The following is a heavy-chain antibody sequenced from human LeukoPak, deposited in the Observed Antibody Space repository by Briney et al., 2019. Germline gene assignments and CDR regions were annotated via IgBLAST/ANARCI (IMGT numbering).Heavy chain of an antibody. V-gene: IGHV5-51*03. CDR2: IYPGDSDT. D-gene: IGHD6-13*01. CDR3: ASTRSRASSSLFHFDY. Sequence: KPGESLKISCKGSGYSFTSYWIGWVRQVPGKGLEWMGIIYPGDSDTRYSPSFQGQVTISADKSISTAYLQWSSLKASDTAMYYCASTRSRASSSLFHFDYWGQGTLVTVSS. CDR1: GYSFTSYW. J-gene: IGHJ4*02.